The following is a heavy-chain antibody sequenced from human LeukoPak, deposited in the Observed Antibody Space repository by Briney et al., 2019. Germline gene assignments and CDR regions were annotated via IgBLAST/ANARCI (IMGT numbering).Heavy chain of an antibody. CDR3: ARGWISVVVTAARWSRYFDL. Sequence: PSETLSLTCAVYGGSFSGYYWSWIRQPPGKGLEWIGEINHSGSTNYNPSLKSRVTISVDTSKNQFSLKLSSVTAADTAVYYCARGWISVVVTAARWSRYFDLWGRGTLVTVSS. CDR1: GGSFSGYY. CDR2: INHSGST. D-gene: IGHD2-21*02. V-gene: IGHV4-34*01. J-gene: IGHJ2*01.